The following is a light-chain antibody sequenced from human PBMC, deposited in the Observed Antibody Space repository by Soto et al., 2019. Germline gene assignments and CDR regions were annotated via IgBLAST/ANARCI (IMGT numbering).Light chain of an antibody. J-gene: IGLJ1*01. Sequence: PVLTQPPSVSGAPGQRVTTSCTGSSSNIGAGHDVHWYQQLPGTAPKLLIYGNSNRPSGVPDRFSGSKSGTSASLAITGLQAEDEADYYCRSYDSSLSGSEVFGTGTKVTVL. CDR2: GNS. V-gene: IGLV1-40*01. CDR1: SSNIGAGHD. CDR3: RSYDSSLSGSEV.